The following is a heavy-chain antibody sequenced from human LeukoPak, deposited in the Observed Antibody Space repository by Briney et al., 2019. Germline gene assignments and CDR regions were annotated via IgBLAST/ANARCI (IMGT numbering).Heavy chain of an antibody. D-gene: IGHD5-12*01. CDR1: GGSISSYY. V-gene: IGHV4-4*07. CDR2: IYTSGST. J-gene: IGHJ4*02. CDR3: ARNRRTYSGYDYLNSDY. Sequence: SETLSLTCTVSGGSISSYYWSWIRQPAGKGLEWIGRIYTSGSTNYNPSLKSRVTMSVDTSKNQFSLKLSSVTAADTAVYYCARNRRTYSGYDYLNSDYWGQGTLVTVSS.